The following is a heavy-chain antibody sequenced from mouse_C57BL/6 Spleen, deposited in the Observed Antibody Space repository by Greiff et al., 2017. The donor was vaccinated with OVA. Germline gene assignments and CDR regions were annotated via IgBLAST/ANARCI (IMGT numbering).Heavy chain of an antibody. Sequence: VKLMESGAELVKPGASVKLSCKASGYTFTEYTIHWVKQRSGQGLEWIGWFYPGSGSIKYNEKFKDKATLTADKSSSTVYMELSRLTSEDSAVYFCARHEGPTIHSPYFDYWGQGTTLTVSS. J-gene: IGHJ2*01. D-gene: IGHD2-10*01. CDR1: GYTFTEYT. CDR3: ARHEGPTIHSPYFDY. V-gene: IGHV1-62-2*01. CDR2: FYPGSGSI.